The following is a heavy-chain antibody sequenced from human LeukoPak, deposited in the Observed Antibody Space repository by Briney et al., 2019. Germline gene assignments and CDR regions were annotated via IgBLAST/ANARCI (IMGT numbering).Heavy chain of an antibody. J-gene: IGHJ6*02. D-gene: IGHD3-10*01. CDR1: GYTFTSYD. CDR2: MNPNSGNT. V-gene: IGHV1-8*01. CDR3: ARGRGKGIFYGSGANYGMDV. Sequence: ASVKVSCKASGYTFTSYDINWVRQATGQGLEWMGWMNPNSGNTGYAQKFQGRVTMTRNTSISTAYMELSSLRSEDTAVYYCARGRGKGIFYGSGANYGMDVWGQGTTVTVSS.